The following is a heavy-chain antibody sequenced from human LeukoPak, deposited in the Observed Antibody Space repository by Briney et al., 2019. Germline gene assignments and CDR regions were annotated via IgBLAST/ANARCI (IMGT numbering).Heavy chain of an antibody. D-gene: IGHD5-12*01. Sequence: GGSLRLSCVASGFTFSTHWMAWVRQAPGKGLEWVSAISGSGGSTYYADSVKGRFTISRDNSKNTLYLQMNSLRAEDTAVYYCAKGDIVAPFDYWGQGTLVTVSS. J-gene: IGHJ4*02. CDR3: AKGDIVAPFDY. V-gene: IGHV3-23*01. CDR1: GFTFSTHW. CDR2: ISGSGGST.